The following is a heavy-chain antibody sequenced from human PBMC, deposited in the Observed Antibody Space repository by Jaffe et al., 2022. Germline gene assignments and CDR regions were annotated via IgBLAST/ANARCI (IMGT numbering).Heavy chain of an antibody. CDR2: LYYSQST. CDR1: GYSITSGYY. Sequence: QVQLQESGPGLVKPSETLSLTCAVSGYSITSGYYWGWIRQPPGKGLEWIGSLYYSQSTYYNPSLWGRATISEDTAKNQFSLHLSSVTAADTAIYYCARQHSGYSNFDSAEFWGQGILVTVSS. D-gene: IGHD5-18*01. J-gene: IGHJ4*02. CDR3: ARQHSGYSNFDSAEF. V-gene: IGHV4-38-2*01.